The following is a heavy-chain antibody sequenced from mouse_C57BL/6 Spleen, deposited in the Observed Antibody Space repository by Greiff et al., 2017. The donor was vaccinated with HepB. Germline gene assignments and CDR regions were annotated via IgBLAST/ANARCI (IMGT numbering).Heavy chain of an antibody. D-gene: IGHD2-4*01. V-gene: IGHV5-17*01. CDR3: ARRDYDLTLDN. CDR2: ISSGSSTI. CDR1: GFTFSDYG. Sequence: EVKLMESGGGLVKPGGSLKLSCAASGFTFSDYGMHWVRQAPEKGLEWVAYISSGSSTIYYADTVKGRFTISRDNAKNTLFLQMTSLRSEDTAMYYCARRDYDLTLDNWGQGTSVTVSS. J-gene: IGHJ4*01.